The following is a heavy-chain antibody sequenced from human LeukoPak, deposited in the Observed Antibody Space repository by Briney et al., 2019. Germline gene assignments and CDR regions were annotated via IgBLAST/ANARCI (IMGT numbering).Heavy chain of an antibody. V-gene: IGHV4-61*02. CDR1: GGSISSGSYY. CDR3: ARDKGTAVAGTWFDP. CDR2: IYTSGST. J-gene: IGHJ5*02. Sequence: SQTLSLTCTVSGGSISSGSYYWSWIRQPAGKGLEWIGRIYTSGSTNYNPSLKSRATISVDTSKNQFSLKLSSVTAADTAVYYCARDKGTAVAGTWFDPWGQGTLVTVSS. D-gene: IGHD6-19*01.